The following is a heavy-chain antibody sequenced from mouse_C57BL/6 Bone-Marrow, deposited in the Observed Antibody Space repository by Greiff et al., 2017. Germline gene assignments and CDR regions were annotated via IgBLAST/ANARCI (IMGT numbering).Heavy chain of an antibody. Sequence: QVQLQQSGAELVRPGTSVKVSCKASGYAFTNYLIEWVKQRPGQGLEWIGGINPGSGGTNYNEKLKGKATLTADKSSSTAYMQLSSLTSEDSAVYFCARCHSSWWVGWFAYWGQGTLVTVSA. V-gene: IGHV1-54*01. CDR3: ARCHSSWWVGWFAY. CDR2: INPGSGGT. J-gene: IGHJ3*01. CDR1: GYAFTNYL. D-gene: IGHD1-1*01.